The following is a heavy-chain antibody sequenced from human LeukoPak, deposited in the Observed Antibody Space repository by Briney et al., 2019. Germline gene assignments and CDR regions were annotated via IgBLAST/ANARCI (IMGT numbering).Heavy chain of an antibody. Sequence: GGSLRLSCAASGFTFSSYGMSWVRQTPGKGLEWVAATSSSDAGTYHADSVRGRFTISRDNSKNTLYLQMNSLRAEDAAVYFCAKALVTSCRGAYCYPFDSWGQGTLVTVSS. D-gene: IGHD2-21*01. V-gene: IGHV3-23*01. CDR3: AKALVTSCRGAYCYPFDS. J-gene: IGHJ4*02. CDR1: GFTFSSYG. CDR2: TSSSDAGT.